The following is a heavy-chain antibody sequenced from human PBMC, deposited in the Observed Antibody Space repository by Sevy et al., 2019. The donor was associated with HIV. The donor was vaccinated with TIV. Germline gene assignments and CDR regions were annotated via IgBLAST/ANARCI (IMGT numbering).Heavy chain of an antibody. Sequence: GGSLRLSCAASGFIFSSYWMHWVRQAPGKGLVWVSRINSDGSSTSYADSVKGRFTISRDNAKNTVYLQMNSLRVEDTAVYYCGREVALATGEDYRGQGTLVTVSS. J-gene: IGHJ4*02. D-gene: IGHD6-19*01. CDR1: GFIFSSYW. CDR2: INSDGSST. CDR3: GREVALATGEDY. V-gene: IGHV3-74*01.